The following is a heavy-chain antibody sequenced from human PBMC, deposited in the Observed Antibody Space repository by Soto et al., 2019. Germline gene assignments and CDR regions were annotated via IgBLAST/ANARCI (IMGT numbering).Heavy chain of an antibody. CDR3: ARVFGIASAGLFDP. V-gene: IGHV4-59*01. CDR1: GGSISSYY. CDR2: IYYSGST. J-gene: IGHJ5*02. Sequence: SETLSLTCTVSGGSISSYYWSWIRQPPGKGLEWIGYIYYSGSTNYNPSLKSRVTISVDTSKNQFSLKLSSVTAADTAVYYCARVFGIASAGLFDPWGQGTLVTV. D-gene: IGHD6-13*01.